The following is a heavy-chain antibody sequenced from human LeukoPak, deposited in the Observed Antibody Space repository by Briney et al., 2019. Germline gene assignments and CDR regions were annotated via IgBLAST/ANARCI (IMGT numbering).Heavy chain of an antibody. D-gene: IGHD3-16*01. V-gene: IGHV4-4*02. CDR3: TRGGTDALSY. Sequence: SETLSLTCAVSGDSISSSHWWSWVRRPPGKGLEWIGEVYHTGATNYNPSLKSRITISVDKSKNQFSLKLTSVTAADTAVYYCTRGGTDALSYWGQGTLVTVSS. CDR2: VYHTGAT. J-gene: IGHJ4*02. CDR1: GDSISSSHW.